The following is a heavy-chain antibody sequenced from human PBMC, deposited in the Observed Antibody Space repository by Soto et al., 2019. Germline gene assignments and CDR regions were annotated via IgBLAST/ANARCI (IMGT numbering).Heavy chain of an antibody. Sequence: QVQLVQSGAEVKEPGASVRVSCKASGYTFINFDISWVRQAAGQGLVWLGWMNPGSGKTGYASKFQGRVAMTRDASTATSHLGLSSLTSDDTAVYYFARMASAGTLNWFDPWGQGTLVTVSS. D-gene: IGHD6-13*01. CDR2: MNPGSGKT. V-gene: IGHV1-8*02. CDR3: ARMASAGTLNWFDP. CDR1: GYTFINFD. J-gene: IGHJ5*02.